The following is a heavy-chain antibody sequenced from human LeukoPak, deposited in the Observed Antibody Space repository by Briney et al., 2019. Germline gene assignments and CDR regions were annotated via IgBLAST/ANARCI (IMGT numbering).Heavy chain of an antibody. J-gene: IGHJ5*02. Sequence: SETLSLTCTVSGGSISSGDYYWSWIRQPPGKGLEWIGSIYYSGSTYYNPSLKSRVTISVDTSKNQFSLKLSSVTAADTAVYYCARVDSYGDYVGRGWFDPWGQGTLVTVSS. D-gene: IGHD4-17*01. V-gene: IGHV4-39*07. CDR3: ARVDSYGDYVGRGWFDP. CDR1: GGSISSGDYY. CDR2: IYYSGST.